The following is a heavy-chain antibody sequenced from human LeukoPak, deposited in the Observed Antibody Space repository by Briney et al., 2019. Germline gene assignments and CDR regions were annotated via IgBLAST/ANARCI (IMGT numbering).Heavy chain of an antibody. CDR1: GGSISSSSYY. D-gene: IGHD3-10*01. CDR3: AARGEVFDY. CDR2: INHSGST. Sequence: SETLSPTCTVSGGSISSSSYYWGWIRQPPGKGLEWIGEINHSGSTNYNPSLKSRVTISVDTSKNQFSLKLSSVTAADTAVYYCAARGEVFDYWGQGTLVTVSS. V-gene: IGHV4-39*07. J-gene: IGHJ4*02.